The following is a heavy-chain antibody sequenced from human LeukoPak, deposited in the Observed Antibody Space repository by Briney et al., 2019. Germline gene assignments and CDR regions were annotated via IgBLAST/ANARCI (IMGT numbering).Heavy chain of an antibody. CDR2: ISYDGSNK. D-gene: IGHD2-21*02. CDR3: ARDSCGGDCYLFDY. CDR1: GFTFSSYA. V-gene: IGHV3-30-3*01. Sequence: GGSLRLFCAASGFTFSSYAMHWVRQAPGKGLEWVAVISYDGSNKYYADSVKGRFTISRDNSKNTLYLQMNSLRAEDTAVYYCARDSCGGDCYLFDYWGQGTLVTVSS. J-gene: IGHJ4*02.